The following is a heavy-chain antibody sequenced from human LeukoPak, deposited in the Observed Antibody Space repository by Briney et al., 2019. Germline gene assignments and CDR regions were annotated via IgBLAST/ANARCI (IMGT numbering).Heavy chain of an antibody. Sequence: SETLSLTCAVYGGSFSGYYWSWIRQPPGKGLEWIGEINHSGSTNYNPSLKSRVTISVDTSKNQFSLKLSSVTAADTAVYYCASYCSGGSCYTGNDYWGQGTLVAVSS. CDR3: ASYCSGGSCYTGNDY. D-gene: IGHD2-15*01. J-gene: IGHJ4*02. CDR1: GGSFSGYY. V-gene: IGHV4-34*01. CDR2: INHSGST.